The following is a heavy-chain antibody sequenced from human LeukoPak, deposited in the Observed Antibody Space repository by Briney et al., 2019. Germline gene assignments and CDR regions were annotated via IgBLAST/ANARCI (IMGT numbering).Heavy chain of an antibody. CDR1: GFSFSSYA. CDR2: MSSSDDGR. CDR3: AKDSSRYYYGSGSYLDY. V-gene: IGHV3-23*01. D-gene: IGHD3-10*01. J-gene: IGHJ4*02. Sequence: GGSLRLSCATSGFSFSSYAMSWVRQAPGKGLEWVSAMSSSDDGRYYAASVRGRFTISRDTSRSTLYLQMNSLRAEDAAVYYCAKDSSRYYYGSGSYLDYWGQGTLVTVSS.